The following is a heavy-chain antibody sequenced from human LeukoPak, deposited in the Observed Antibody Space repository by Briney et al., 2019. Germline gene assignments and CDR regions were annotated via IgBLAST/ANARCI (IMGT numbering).Heavy chain of an antibody. V-gene: IGHV3-33*01. CDR1: GFTFSSYG. Sequence: GGSLRFSCAASGFTFSSYGMHWVRQAPGKGLEWVAVIWYDGSNKYYADSVKGRFTISRDNSKNTLYLQMNSLRAEDTAVYYCARDLRKFQWLPSYFDYWGQGTLVTVSS. D-gene: IGHD6-19*01. CDR3: ARDLRKFQWLPSYFDY. J-gene: IGHJ4*02. CDR2: IWYDGSNK.